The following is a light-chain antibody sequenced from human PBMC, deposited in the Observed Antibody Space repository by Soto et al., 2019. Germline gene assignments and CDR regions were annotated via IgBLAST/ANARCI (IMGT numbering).Light chain of an antibody. CDR1: SSNIGAGYD. CDR2: GNS. Sequence: QSVLTQPPSVSGAPGQRVTISCTGSSSNIGAGYDVHWYQQLPGTAPKLLIYGNSNRPSGVPDRFSGSKSGTSASLAITGLQAEDEADYCCQSYDSSLSAVFGTGTKVTVL. CDR3: QSYDSSLSAV. J-gene: IGLJ1*01. V-gene: IGLV1-40*01.